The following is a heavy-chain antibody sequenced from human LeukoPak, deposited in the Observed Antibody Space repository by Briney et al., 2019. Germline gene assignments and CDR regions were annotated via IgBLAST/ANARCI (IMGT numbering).Heavy chain of an antibody. D-gene: IGHD5-18*01. J-gene: IGHJ3*02. Sequence: GSSVKVSCKASRGTFSSYAISWVRQAPGQGLEWMGGIIPIFGPANYAQKFQGRVTITTDESTSTAYMELSSLRSEDTAVYYCAREPRYSSGHGGGAFDIWGQGTMVTVSS. V-gene: IGHV1-69*05. CDR2: IIPIFGPA. CDR3: AREPRYSSGHGGGAFDI. CDR1: RGTFSSYA.